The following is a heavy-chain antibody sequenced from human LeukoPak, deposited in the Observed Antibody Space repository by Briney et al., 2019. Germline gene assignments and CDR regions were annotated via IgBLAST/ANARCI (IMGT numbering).Heavy chain of an antibody. CDR3: ARVRKQQLVRGNWFDP. V-gene: IGHV1-2*02. CDR1: GYTFAGYY. D-gene: IGHD6-13*01. CDR2: INPNSGGT. J-gene: IGHJ5*02. Sequence: ASVKVSCKASGYTFAGYYMHWVRQAPGQGLEWMGWINPNSGGTNYAQKFQGRVTMTRDTSISTAYMELSRLRSDDTAVYYCARVRKQQLVRGNWFDPWGQGTLVTVSS.